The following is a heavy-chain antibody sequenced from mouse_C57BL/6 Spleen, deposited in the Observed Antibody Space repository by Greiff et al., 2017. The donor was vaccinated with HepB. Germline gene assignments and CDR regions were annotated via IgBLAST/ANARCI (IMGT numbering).Heavy chain of an antibody. Sequence: VQLQQSGAELVKPGASVKLSCKASGYTFTSYWMQWVKQRPGQGLEWIGEIDPSDSYTNYNQKFKGKATLTVDTSSSTAYMQLSSLTSEDSAVYYCARGRDYGFAYWGQGTLVTVSA. V-gene: IGHV1-50*01. CDR2: IDPSDSYT. CDR1: GYTFTSYW. J-gene: IGHJ3*01. CDR3: ARGRDYGFAY. D-gene: IGHD2-4*01.